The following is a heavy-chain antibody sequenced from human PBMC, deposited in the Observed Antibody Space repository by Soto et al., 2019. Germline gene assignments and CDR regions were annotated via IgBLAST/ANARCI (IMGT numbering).Heavy chain of an antibody. CDR3: ARLSDYDFWSGRGSGMDV. V-gene: IGHV4-59*01. D-gene: IGHD3-3*01. CDR1: GGSISSYY. Sequence: KASETLSLTCTVSGGSISSYYWSWIRQPPGKGLEWIGYIYYSGSTNYNPSLKSRVTISVDTSKNQFSLKLSSVTAADTAVYYCARLSDYDFWSGRGSGMDVWGQGTTVTSP. J-gene: IGHJ6*02. CDR2: IYYSGST.